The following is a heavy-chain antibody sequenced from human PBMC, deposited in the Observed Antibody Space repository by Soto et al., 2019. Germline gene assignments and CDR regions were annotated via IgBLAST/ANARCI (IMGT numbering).Heavy chain of an antibody. CDR1: GFTFTNAW. V-gene: IGHV3-15*07. Sequence: GGSLRLSCAASGFTFTNAWINWVRQAPGKGLEWVGRIKSKTDGGTTDYAEPVKGRFAISRDDSNNMVYLQMNSLKIEDTAVYYCTTDSYSTIVIVRFDYWGHGTLVTVSS. CDR2: IKSKTDGGTT. D-gene: IGHD2-8*01. CDR3: TTDSYSTIVIVRFDY. J-gene: IGHJ4*01.